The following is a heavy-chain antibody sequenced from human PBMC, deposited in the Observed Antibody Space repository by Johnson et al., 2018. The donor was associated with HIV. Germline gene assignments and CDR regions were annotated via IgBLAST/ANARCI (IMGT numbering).Heavy chain of an antibody. D-gene: IGHD5-18*01. CDR1: GFTFDDYA. J-gene: IGHJ3*01. CDR2: ISWNSGSI. V-gene: IGHV3-9*01. CDR3: ARDQRGGYSYGDAFDF. Sequence: VQLVESGGGVVQPGGSLRLSCAASGFTFDDYAMHWVRQAPGKGLEWVSGISWNSGSIGYADSVKGRFTISRDNAKNSLYLQMNTLRAEDTAVYYCARDQRGGYSYGDAFDFWGQGTVVSVST.